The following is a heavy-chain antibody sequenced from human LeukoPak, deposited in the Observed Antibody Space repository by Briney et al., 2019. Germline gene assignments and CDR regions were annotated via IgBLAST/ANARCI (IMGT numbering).Heavy chain of an antibody. J-gene: IGHJ4*02. Sequence: GGSLRLSCVGSGFTFRSHAMSWVRQAPEKGLEFVSGIYENGGTTYYADSVKGRFSISRDNSKNTLYLQMNSLRAEDTAVYYCAKLYYDFWSAPDYWGQGTLVTVSS. D-gene: IGHD3-3*01. V-gene: IGHV3-23*01. CDR3: AKLYYDFWSAPDY. CDR2: IYENGGTT. CDR1: GFTFRSHA.